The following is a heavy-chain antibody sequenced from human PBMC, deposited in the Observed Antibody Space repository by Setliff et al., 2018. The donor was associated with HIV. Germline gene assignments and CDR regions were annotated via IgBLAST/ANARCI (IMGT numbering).Heavy chain of an antibody. V-gene: IGHV3-23*01. J-gene: IGHJ3*02. Sequence: GGSLRLSCAASGLTFSSYAMSWVRQAPGKGLEWVSGIKGSGDTTYYADSVKGRFTISRDNSENTLYLQMNSLRAEDTAVYYCLGESSAAFDIWGQGTMVTVSS. CDR1: GLTFSSYA. CDR3: LGESSAAFDI. CDR2: IKGSGDTT. D-gene: IGHD3-10*01.